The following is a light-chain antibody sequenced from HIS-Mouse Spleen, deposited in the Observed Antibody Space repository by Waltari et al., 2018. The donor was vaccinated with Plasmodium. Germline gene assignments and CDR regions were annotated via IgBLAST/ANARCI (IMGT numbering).Light chain of an antibody. V-gene: IGKV1-9*01. CDR3: QQLNSDPLT. CDR2: AAS. J-gene: IGKJ4*01. CDR1: QGISSY. Sequence: DIQLTQSPSFLSASVGDRVTITCRASQGISSYLAWYQQKPGKAPKRLIYAASTLQSGVQSRFSGSESGTEFTLTISSLQPEDFATYYCQQLNSDPLTFGGGTKVEIK.